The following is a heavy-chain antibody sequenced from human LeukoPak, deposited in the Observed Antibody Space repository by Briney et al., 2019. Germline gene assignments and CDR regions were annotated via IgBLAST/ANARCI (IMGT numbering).Heavy chain of an antibody. D-gene: IGHD7-27*01. V-gene: IGHV3-15*07. CDR2: IKRKTDAGTT. Sequence: PGGSLRLSCAASGLTFSSHWMHWVRQAPGKGLEWVGRIKRKTDAGTTDYAAPVKGRFTISRDDSKNTLYLQMNSLKTEDTAVYYCTTGNWGPYWGQGTLVTVSS. J-gene: IGHJ4*02. CDR3: TTGNWGPY. CDR1: GLTFSSHW.